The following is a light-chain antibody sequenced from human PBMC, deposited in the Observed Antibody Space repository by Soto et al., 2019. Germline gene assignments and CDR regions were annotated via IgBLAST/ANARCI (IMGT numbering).Light chain of an antibody. CDR3: QSYDSSLSGWV. J-gene: IGLJ3*02. Sequence: SVLTQPPSVSGAPGQRVTISCTGSSSHIWAGYDVHWYQQLPGTAPKLLIYGNSNRPSGVPDRFSGSKSGTSASLAITGLQAEDEADYYCQSYDSSLSGWVFGGGTKLTVL. CDR1: SSHIWAGYD. V-gene: IGLV1-40*01. CDR2: GNS.